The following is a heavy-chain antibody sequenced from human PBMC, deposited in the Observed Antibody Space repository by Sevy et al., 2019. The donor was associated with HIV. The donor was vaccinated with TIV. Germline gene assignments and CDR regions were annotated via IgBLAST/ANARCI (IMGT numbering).Heavy chain of an antibody. CDR1: GFTFSNAW. Sequence: GGSLRLSCAASGFTFSNAWMSWVRQAPGKGLEWVGRIKSKTDGGTTDYAAPVKGRFTISRDDSKNTLYLQMNSLKTEDTAGYYCTTEEATYCSGRYYHDYLGQGTLGTGSS. J-gene: IGHJ4*02. CDR2: IKSKTDGGTT. CDR3: TTEEATYCSGRYYHDY. D-gene: IGHD3-10*01. V-gene: IGHV3-15*01.